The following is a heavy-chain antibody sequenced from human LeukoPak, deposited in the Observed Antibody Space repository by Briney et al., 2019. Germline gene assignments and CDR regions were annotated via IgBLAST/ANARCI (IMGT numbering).Heavy chain of an antibody. Sequence: SVKVSCKASGGAFSSYAISWVRQAPGQGLEWMGRIIPIFGTANYAQKFQGRVTITTDESTSTAYMELSSLRSEDTAVYYCARVDYGGNSREVYWGQGTLVTVSS. CDR1: GGAFSSYA. D-gene: IGHD4-23*01. CDR3: ARVDYGGNSREVY. V-gene: IGHV1-69*05. CDR2: IIPIFGTA. J-gene: IGHJ4*02.